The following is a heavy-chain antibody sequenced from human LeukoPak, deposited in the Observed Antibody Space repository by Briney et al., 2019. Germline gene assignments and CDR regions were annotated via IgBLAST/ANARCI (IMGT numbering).Heavy chain of an antibody. Sequence: ASVKVSCKASGYTFTSYYMHWVRQAPGQGLEWMGWINPNSGGTNYAQKFQGRVTMTRDTSISTAYMELNRLRSDDTAVYYCARVGGNYQGFDFDYWGQGTLVTVSS. J-gene: IGHJ4*02. CDR3: ARVGGNYQGFDFDY. CDR2: INPNSGGT. D-gene: IGHD1-26*01. V-gene: IGHV1-2*02. CDR1: GYTFTSYY.